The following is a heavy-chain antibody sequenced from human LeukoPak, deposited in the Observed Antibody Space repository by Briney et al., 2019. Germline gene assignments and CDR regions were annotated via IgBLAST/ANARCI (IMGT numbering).Heavy chain of an antibody. J-gene: IGHJ4*02. Sequence: GGTLRLSCAASGFTFSSHWMTRLRQGQGKGREGLAGTKQGGSVKYYGDSVKGRFTVSRDNAKNSLYLQMNSLSAGDTAGYFCARGTNFGDRVDYLESWGGGTKVSVSS. CDR1: GFTFSSHW. V-gene: IGHV3-7*01. D-gene: IGHD4-17*01. CDR2: TKQGGSVK. CDR3: ARGTNFGDRVDYLES.